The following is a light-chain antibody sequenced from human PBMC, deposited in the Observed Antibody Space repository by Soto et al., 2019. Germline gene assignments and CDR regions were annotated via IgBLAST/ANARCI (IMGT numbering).Light chain of an antibody. Sequence: SQSVSNYLAWYQQKPGQAPRLLIYDASNRATDIPARFSGSGSGTDFTHAISSLDPEDFSADFRQQRSNCPPSTCGQGARLEIK. CDR3: QQRSNCPPST. J-gene: IGKJ5*01. CDR1: QSVSNY. V-gene: IGKV3-11*01. CDR2: DAS.